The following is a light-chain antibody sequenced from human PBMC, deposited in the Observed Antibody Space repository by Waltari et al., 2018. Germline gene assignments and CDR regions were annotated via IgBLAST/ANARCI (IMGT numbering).Light chain of an antibody. CDR1: HSLLYYSNNKNY. CDR3: HQYFAPPYT. CDR2: WAY. V-gene: IGKV4-1*01. J-gene: IGKJ2*01. Sequence: DIVMTQSPDSLTVSLGERATITCKSSHSLLYYSNNKNYISWYQQKPGQAPKLLIYWAYKRDSGVPDRFSGSGSETDFTLTISSLQAEDVAVYHCHQYFAPPYTFGRGTKLEIK.